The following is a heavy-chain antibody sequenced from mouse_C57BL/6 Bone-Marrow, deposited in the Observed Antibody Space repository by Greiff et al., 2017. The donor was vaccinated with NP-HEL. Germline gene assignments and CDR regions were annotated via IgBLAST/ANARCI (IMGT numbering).Heavy chain of an antibody. D-gene: IGHD1-1*02. J-gene: IGHJ1*03. V-gene: IGHV1-66*01. CDR3: ARKGDYYWYFDV. CDR2: IYPGSGNT. CDR1: GYSFTSYY. Sequence: VKLVESGPELVKPGASVKISCKASGYSFTSYYIHWVKQRPGQGLEWIGWIYPGSGNTKYNEKFKGKATLTADTSSSTAYMQLSSLTSEDSAVYYCARKGDYYWYFDVWGTGTTVTVSS.